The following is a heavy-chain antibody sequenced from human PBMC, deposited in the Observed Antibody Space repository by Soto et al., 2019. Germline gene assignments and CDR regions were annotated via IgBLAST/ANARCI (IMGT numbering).Heavy chain of an antibody. Sequence: EVQLVESGGGVVQPGRSLRLSCVVSGLNFADYAMHWVRQLPGKGLEWVAGLSWSGGTIDYADSVKGRFTISRDNAKNSLYLDMNSLRPDDTAVDYCTKEVRHHFSYYFDNWGQGTLVTVSS. CDR1: GLNFADYA. CDR3: TKEVRHHFSYYFDN. V-gene: IGHV3-9*01. D-gene: IGHD3-3*02. J-gene: IGHJ4*02. CDR2: LSWSGGTI.